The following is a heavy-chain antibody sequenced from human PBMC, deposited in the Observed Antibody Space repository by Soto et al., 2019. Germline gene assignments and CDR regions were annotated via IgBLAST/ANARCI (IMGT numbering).Heavy chain of an antibody. J-gene: IGHJ6*02. D-gene: IGHD4-17*01. Sequence: QVQLVQSGAEVKKPGSSVKVSCKASGGTFSSYAISWVRQAPGHGLEWMGGIIPIFGTANYAQKFQGRVTITADESTCTAYMGLSSLRSEDAAVYYCARVVARMTTVTTKYYYGMDVWGQGTTFTVSS. CDR1: GGTFSSYA. CDR3: ARVVARMTTVTTKYYYGMDV. V-gene: IGHV1-69*12. CDR2: IIPIFGTA.